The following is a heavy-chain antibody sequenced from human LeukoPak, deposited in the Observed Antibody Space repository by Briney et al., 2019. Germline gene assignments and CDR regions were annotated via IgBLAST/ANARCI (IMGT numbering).Heavy chain of an antibody. CDR3: AGFFYDNSGDAFDI. Sequence: SVKVSCKASGGSFTFTSHAISWVRQAPGQGLEWMGGLIPIYGSANYAQKFQGRLTITSDESTRTVYMELSSLRPEDSAVHYCAGFFYDNSGDAFDIWGQGTVVTVSS. D-gene: IGHD3-22*01. CDR1: GGSFTFTSHA. CDR2: LIPIYGSA. V-gene: IGHV1-69*01. J-gene: IGHJ3*02.